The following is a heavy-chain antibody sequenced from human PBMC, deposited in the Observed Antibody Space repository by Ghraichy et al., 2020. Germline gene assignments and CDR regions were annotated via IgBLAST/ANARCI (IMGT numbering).Heavy chain of an antibody. D-gene: IGHD3-22*01. J-gene: IGHJ4*02. CDR2: IWYDGSNK. V-gene: IGHV3-33*06. CDR3: AKIFFESGYDSRSGPFDY. CDR1: GFTFSSYG. Sequence: GGSLRLSCAASGFTFSSYGMHWVRQAPGKGLEWVAVIWYDGSNKYYADSVKGRFTISRDNCKNTLYLQMNSLRAEDTAVYYCAKIFFESGYDSRSGPFDYWGQGTLVTVSS.